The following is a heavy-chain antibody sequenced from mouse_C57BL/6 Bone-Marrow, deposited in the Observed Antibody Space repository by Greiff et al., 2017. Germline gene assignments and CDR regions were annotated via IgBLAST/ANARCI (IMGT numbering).Heavy chain of an antibody. J-gene: IGHJ4*01. Sequence: QVQLQQPGAELVMPGASVKLSCKASGYTFTSYWMHWVKQRPGQGLEWIGEIDPSDSYTNYNQKFKGKSTLTVDKSSSTAYMQLSSLTSEDSAVYDCASHSYYYAMDYWGQGTSVTVSS. CDR1: GYTFTSYW. CDR2: IDPSDSYT. V-gene: IGHV1-69*01. CDR3: ASHSYYYAMDY.